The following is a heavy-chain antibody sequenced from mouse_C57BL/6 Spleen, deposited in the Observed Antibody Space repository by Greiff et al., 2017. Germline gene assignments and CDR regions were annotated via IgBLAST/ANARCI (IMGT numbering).Heavy chain of an antibody. Sequence: VQLQQSGPELVKPGASVKISCKASGYSFTDYNMNWVKQSNGKSLEWIGVINPNYGTTSYNQKFKGKATLTVDQSSSTAYMQLNSLTSEDSAVYYCARGRGGYYSNYDYAMHYWGQGTSVTVSS. V-gene: IGHV1-39*01. CDR1: GYSFTDYN. J-gene: IGHJ4*01. CDR2: INPNYGTT. D-gene: IGHD2-5*01. CDR3: ARGRGGYYSNYDYAMHY.